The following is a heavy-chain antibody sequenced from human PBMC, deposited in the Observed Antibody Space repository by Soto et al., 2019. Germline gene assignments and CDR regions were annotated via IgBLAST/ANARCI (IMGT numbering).Heavy chain of an antibody. CDR2: ISGSGGST. Sequence: AWGSLRLPSGAFGVTFVDHAMSRVRQAPGKGLEWVSAISGSGGSTYYADSVKGRFTISRDNSKNTLYLQMNSLRAEDTAVYYCAKAHLNPVSPWGQGTLVTVSS. CDR3: AKAHLNPVSP. CDR1: GVTFVDHA. J-gene: IGHJ5*02. V-gene: IGHV3-23*01.